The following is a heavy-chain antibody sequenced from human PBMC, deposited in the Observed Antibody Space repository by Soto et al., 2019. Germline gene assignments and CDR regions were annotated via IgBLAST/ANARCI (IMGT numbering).Heavy chain of an antibody. J-gene: IGHJ4*02. V-gene: IGHV3-23*01. CDR2: ISGSGGST. Sequence: GGSLRLSCAASGFTFSSYAMSWVRQAQGKGLEWVSAISGSGGSTYYADSVKGRFTISRDNSKNTLYLQVNSLRAEDTAVYYCGPQSSAAGTTPFDYWGQGTLVTVSS. CDR1: GFTFSSYA. CDR3: GPQSSAAGTTPFDY. D-gene: IGHD6-13*01.